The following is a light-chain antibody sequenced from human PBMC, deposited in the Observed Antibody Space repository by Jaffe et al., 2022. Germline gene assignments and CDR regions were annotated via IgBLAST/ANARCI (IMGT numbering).Light chain of an antibody. J-gene: IGKJ1*01. V-gene: IGKV3-20*01. Sequence: DIVLTQSPGTLSLSPGERATLSCRASQTINSNFLAWYRQRPGQAPGLLIYGASNRATGIPDRFSGGGSGTDFTLTISRLEPEDFAVYYCHQYGSSPQTFGQGTKVEIK. CDR1: QTINSNF. CDR2: GAS. CDR3: HQYGSSPQT.